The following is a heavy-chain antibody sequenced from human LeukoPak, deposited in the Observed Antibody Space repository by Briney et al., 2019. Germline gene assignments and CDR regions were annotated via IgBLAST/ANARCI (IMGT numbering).Heavy chain of an antibody. CDR1: GYTFTSYY. CDR3: ARDGWSVLIVYAIREGAFDI. CDR2: INPSGGST. D-gene: IGHD2-8*01. Sequence: ASVKVSCKASGYTFTSYYMHWVRQAPGQGLEWMGIINPSGGSTSYAQKFQGRVTMTRDTPTSTVYMELSSLRSEDTAVYYCARDGWSVLIVYAIREGAFDIWGQGTMVTVSS. J-gene: IGHJ3*02. V-gene: IGHV1-46*01.